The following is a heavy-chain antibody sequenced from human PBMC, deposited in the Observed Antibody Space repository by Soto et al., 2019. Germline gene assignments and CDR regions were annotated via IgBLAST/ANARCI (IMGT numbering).Heavy chain of an antibody. J-gene: IGHJ3*02. Sequence: SETLSLTCTVSGGSISSYYWSWIRQPPGKGLEWIGYIFYSGSTNYNPSLKSRVSISVDTSKNQFSLKLSSVTAADTAVYYCARWTDYGDFRRAFDIRGQGTMVTVSS. CDR3: ARWTDYGDFRRAFDI. CDR2: IFYSGST. V-gene: IGHV4-59*08. CDR1: GGSISSYY. D-gene: IGHD4-17*01.